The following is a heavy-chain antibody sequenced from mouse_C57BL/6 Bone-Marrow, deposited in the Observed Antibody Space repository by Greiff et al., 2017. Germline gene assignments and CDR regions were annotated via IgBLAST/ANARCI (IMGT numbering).Heavy chain of an antibody. CDR2: IHPNSGST. CDR3: ARRDYYGSTRAWFAY. CDR1: GYTFTSYW. Sequence: VQLQQPGAELVKPGASVKLSCKASGYTFTSYWLHWVQQRPGQGLEWIGMIHPNSGSTNYNEKFKSKATLTVDKSSSTAYMQLSSLKSEDSAVYYCARRDYYGSTRAWFAYWGKGTLVTVSA. J-gene: IGHJ3*01. D-gene: IGHD1-1*01. V-gene: IGHV1-64*01.